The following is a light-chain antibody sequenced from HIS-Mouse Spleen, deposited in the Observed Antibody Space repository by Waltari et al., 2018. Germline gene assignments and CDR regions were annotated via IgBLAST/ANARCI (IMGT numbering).Light chain of an antibody. V-gene: IGLV2-14*03. CDR2: DFR. Sequence: QSALTQPASVSGSPGQSITISCTGTSSDVGGYNYVSWYQQHPGKAPKLMIYDFRNRPSGVSNPCSGSKSGNPASLTISGLQAEDEADYYCSSYTSSSTYVFGTGTKVTVL. CDR3: SSYTSSSTYV. CDR1: SSDVGGYNY. J-gene: IGLJ1*01.